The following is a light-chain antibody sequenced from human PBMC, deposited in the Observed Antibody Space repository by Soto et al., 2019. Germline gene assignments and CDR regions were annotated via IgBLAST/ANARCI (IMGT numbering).Light chain of an antibody. CDR3: ISYTVSRSYV. CDR1: SSDIGAYDH. V-gene: IGLV2-14*01. CDR2: SVS. J-gene: IGLJ1*01. Sequence: QSALTQPASVSGSPGQSITISCSGTSSDIGAYDHVAGFQQFPGKTPKLVIYSVSNRPSGVSYRFSGSKSGNTASLTISGLQADDEADYYCISYTVSRSYVFGPGTKVTVL.